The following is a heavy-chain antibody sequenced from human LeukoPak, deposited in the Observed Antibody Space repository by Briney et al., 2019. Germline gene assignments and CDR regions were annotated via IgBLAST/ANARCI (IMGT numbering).Heavy chain of an antibody. Sequence: ASVKVSCKASGYTFTSYYMYWVRQAPGQGLEWMGIINSSGGNTSYAQNFQGRVTMTRDTSARIVYMELRSLRSEDTAVYYCARENTYGYSYGMDVWGQGTTVTVS. J-gene: IGHJ6*02. CDR3: ARENTYGYSYGMDV. CDR2: INSSGGNT. CDR1: GYTFTSYY. V-gene: IGHV1-46*01. D-gene: IGHD3-22*01.